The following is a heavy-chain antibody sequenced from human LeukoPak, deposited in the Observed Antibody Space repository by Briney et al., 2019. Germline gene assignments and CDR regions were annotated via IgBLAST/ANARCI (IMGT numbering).Heavy chain of an antibody. J-gene: IGHJ4*02. CDR1: GYNFTDYY. D-gene: IGHD1-26*01. CDR3: ARDSGLGPTWHPFDH. CDR2: INPKSGGT. V-gene: IGHV1-2*02. Sequence: ASVKVSCKASGYNFTDYYIHWVRQAPGQGLEWMGWINPKSGGTNYAQKFRGRVTMTRDTSISTVYMELSGLRSDDTAVYYCARDSGLGPTWHPFDHWGQGTPVTVSS.